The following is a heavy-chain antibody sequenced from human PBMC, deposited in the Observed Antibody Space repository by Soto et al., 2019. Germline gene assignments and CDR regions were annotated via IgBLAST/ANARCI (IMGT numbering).Heavy chain of an antibody. CDR2: ISYGGINN. J-gene: IGHJ4*02. D-gene: IGHD4-4*01. CDR3: ARTTVVSGTPDFDY. CDR1: GFTFSNFP. Sequence: QVQLVESGGGVVQPGRSLRLSCAASGFTFSNFPMHWVRQAPGKGLEWVAVISYGGINNYYADSVKGRFTISRDDSKNTGYLQMNGLRPEDTAVYFCARTTVVSGTPDFDYWGQGTLVTGS. V-gene: IGHV3-30-3*01.